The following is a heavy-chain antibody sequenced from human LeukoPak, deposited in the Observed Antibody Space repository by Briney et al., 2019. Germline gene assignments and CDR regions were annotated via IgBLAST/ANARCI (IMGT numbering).Heavy chain of an antibody. CDR1: GFTFSSYA. D-gene: IGHD2-15*01. CDR3: ARDAGYCSGGSCSYYGMDV. Sequence: GGPLRLSCAASGFTFSSYAMHWVRQAPGKGLEWVAVISYDGSNKYYADSVKGRFTISRDNSKNTLYLQMNSLRAEDTAVYYCARDAGYCSGGSCSYYGMDVWGQGTTVTVSS. CDR2: ISYDGSNK. V-gene: IGHV3-30*07. J-gene: IGHJ6*02.